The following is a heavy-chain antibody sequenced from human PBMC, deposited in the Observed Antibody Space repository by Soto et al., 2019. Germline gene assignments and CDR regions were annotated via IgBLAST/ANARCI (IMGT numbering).Heavy chain of an antibody. CDR1: GDSISNYDYY. J-gene: IGHJ4*02. Sequence: QVQLQESGPGLVKPSQTLSLTCTVSGDSISNYDYYWNWIRQHPGKGLEWIGYVHSSGTTDYNPSLXSXXTITMDTSKKHFSLRLTSVTAADTAVYFCASQRQWLSPFDYWGQGTLVTVSS. V-gene: IGHV4-31*03. CDR3: ASQRQWLSPFDY. CDR2: VHSSGTT. D-gene: IGHD6-19*01.